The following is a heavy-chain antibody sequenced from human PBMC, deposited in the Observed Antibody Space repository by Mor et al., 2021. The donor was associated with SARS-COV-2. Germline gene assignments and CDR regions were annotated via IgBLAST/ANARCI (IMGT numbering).Heavy chain of an antibody. J-gene: IGHJ6*03. Sequence: RYSPSFQGQVTISADKSISTAYLQWSSLKASDTAMYYCARHGNYALTYYYYMDVWGKGTTVTVSS. CDR3: ARHGNYALTYYYYMDV. D-gene: IGHD3-16*01. V-gene: IGHV5-51*01.